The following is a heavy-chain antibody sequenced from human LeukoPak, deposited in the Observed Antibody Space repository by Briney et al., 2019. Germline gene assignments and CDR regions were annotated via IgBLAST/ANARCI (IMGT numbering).Heavy chain of an antibody. Sequence: GGSLRLSCAASGFTFDDYAMHWVRQAPGKGLEWVSGISWNSGSIGYADSVKGRFTISRDNAKNSLYLQMNSLRAEDTALYYCAKDYGSGSTHDAFDIWGQGTMVTASS. V-gene: IGHV3-9*01. CDR1: GFTFDDYA. CDR3: AKDYGSGSTHDAFDI. D-gene: IGHD3-10*01. J-gene: IGHJ3*02. CDR2: ISWNSGSI.